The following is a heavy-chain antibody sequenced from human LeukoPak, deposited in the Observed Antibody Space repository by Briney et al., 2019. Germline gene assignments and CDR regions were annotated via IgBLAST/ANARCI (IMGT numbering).Heavy chain of an antibody. CDR2: IYNSGST. V-gene: IGHV4-59*11. Sequence: PSETLSLTCTVSGVSISSHFWSWIRQPPGKGLEWIGYIYNSGSTNYNPSLKGRVTISIDTSKNQFSLKLSSVTAADTAVYCCARVGWNYEYYFDYWGQGTLVTVSS. D-gene: IGHD1-7*01. CDR3: ARVGWNYEYYFDY. J-gene: IGHJ4*02. CDR1: GVSISSHF.